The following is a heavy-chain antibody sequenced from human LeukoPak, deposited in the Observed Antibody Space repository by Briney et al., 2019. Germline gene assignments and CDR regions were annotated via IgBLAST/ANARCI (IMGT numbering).Heavy chain of an antibody. D-gene: IGHD2-21*02. Sequence: GGSLRLSCAASGFSFSVYAMHWVRQAQGKGLEWVAFIRNDGSNENYADSVKGRFTISRDKSKNTLYLQMNSLRAEDTAVYYCAKDRGDLPPYFDYWGQGTLVTVSS. CDR2: IRNDGSNE. V-gene: IGHV3-30*02. CDR1: GFSFSVYA. CDR3: AKDRGDLPPYFDY. J-gene: IGHJ4*02.